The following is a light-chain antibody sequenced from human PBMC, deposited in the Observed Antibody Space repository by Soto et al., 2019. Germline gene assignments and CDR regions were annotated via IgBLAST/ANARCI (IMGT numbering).Light chain of an antibody. Sequence: DIVLPQSPGTLSLSPGERATLXCSSSQSVSSSYLAWYQQKPGQAPRLLIYGASSRATGIPDRFSGSGSGTDFTLTISNLEPEDFAVYYCQQYASAPLLTFGGGTKVDIK. CDR1: QSVSSSY. J-gene: IGKJ4*01. V-gene: IGKV3-20*01. CDR3: QQYASAPLLT. CDR2: GAS.